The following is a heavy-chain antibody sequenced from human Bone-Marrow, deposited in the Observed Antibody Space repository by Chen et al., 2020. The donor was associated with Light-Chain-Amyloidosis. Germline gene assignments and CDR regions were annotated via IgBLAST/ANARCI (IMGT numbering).Heavy chain of an antibody. Sequence: EVQLVESGGGVARPGGSLRLSCAASGFTFDNFGMNWVRQGPGKGLEWVSDVIARGGSTFYADSVKDRFTISRDNSKNTLYLQMNSLRADDTALYYCARSSGWWAYNFWGQGTLVTVSS. D-gene: IGHD6-19*01. V-gene: IGHV3-23*04. CDR1: GFTFDNFG. CDR3: ARSSGWWAYNF. CDR2: VIARGGST. J-gene: IGHJ4*02.